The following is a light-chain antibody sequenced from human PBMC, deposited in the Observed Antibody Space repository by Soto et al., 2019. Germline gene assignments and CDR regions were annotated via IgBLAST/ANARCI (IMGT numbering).Light chain of an antibody. CDR2: WAS. CDR3: QQYYSTPFT. CDR1: LSVLYSSNNKNY. Sequence: DIVMTQSPDSPAVSLGERATINCKSSLSVLYSSNNKNYLAWYQQKPGQPPKLLIYWASTRESGVPDRFSGSGSGTDFTLTISSLQAEDVAVYYCQQYYSTPFTFGPGTKVDIK. J-gene: IGKJ3*01. V-gene: IGKV4-1*01.